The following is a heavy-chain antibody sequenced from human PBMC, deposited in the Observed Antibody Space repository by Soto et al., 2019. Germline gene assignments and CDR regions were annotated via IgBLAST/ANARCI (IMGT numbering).Heavy chain of an antibody. D-gene: IGHD3-16*01. J-gene: IGHJ4*02. Sequence: GGSLRLSCAASGFTYSTYTMHWVRQAPGKGLEWVAVISYDGNNKFYADSVKGRFTISRDSTKQTLYLQMNSLRPDDTAMYYCARDGVFFTLKTWRSASYFHFWGRGSSVIGSS. CDR2: ISYDGNNK. CDR3: ARDGVFFTLKTWRSASYFHF. CDR1: GFTYSTYT. V-gene: IGHV3-30-3*01.